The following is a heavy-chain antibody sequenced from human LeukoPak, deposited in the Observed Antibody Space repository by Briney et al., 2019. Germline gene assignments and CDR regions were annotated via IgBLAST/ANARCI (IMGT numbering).Heavy chain of an antibody. Sequence: SETLSLTCAVSGYSISSTNWWGWIRQPPGQGLEWIGYIYYSGNTYYNPSLKSRVTMSVDTSKNQFSLKLSSVTAVDTAVYYCARTRIVGATIGFDYWGQGTLVTVSS. D-gene: IGHD1-26*01. CDR1: GYSISSTNW. CDR3: ARTRIVGATIGFDY. J-gene: IGHJ4*02. V-gene: IGHV4-28*01. CDR2: IYYSGNT.